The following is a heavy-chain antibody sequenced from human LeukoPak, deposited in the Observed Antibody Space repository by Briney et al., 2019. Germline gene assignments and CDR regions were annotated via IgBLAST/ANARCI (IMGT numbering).Heavy chain of an antibody. CDR2: ISGSGGST. V-gene: IGHV3-23*01. CDR3: AKDVGKWESLHFFDY. Sequence: GGSLRLSCAASGFTFSSYAMSWVRQAPGKGLEWVSAISGSGGSTYYADSVKGRFTISRDNSKNTLHLQMNSLRAEDTAVYYCAKDVGKWESLHFFDYWGQGTLVTVSS. J-gene: IGHJ4*02. CDR1: GFTFSSYA. D-gene: IGHD1-26*01.